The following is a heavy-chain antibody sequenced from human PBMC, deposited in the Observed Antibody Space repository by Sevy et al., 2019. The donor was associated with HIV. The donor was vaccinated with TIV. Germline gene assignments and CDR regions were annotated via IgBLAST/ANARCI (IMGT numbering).Heavy chain of an antibody. V-gene: IGHV4-39*01. J-gene: IGHJ5*02. CDR1: GGSISSSSYY. D-gene: IGHD3-10*01. CDR2: IYYSGST. CDR3: ARDLMVRGVITGWFDP. Sequence: SETLSLTCTVSGGSISSSSYYWGWIRQPPGKGLEWIGSIYYSGSTYYNPSLKSRVTISVDTSKNQFSLKLSSVTAAETAVYYCARDLMVRGVITGWFDPWGQGTLVTVSS.